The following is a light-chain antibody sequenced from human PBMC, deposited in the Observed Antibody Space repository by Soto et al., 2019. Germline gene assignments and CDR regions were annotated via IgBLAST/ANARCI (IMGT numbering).Light chain of an antibody. V-gene: IGLV9-49*01. CDR3: GAEHGSGSNYV. CDR1: SGYSNYK. Sequence: QPVLTQPPSASASLGASVTLTCTLSSGYSNYKVDWYQQRPGKGPRFVMRVGTGGIVGSKGEGIPDRFSVLGSGLNRYLTIKNIQEEDESDYHCGAEHGSGSNYVFGTGTKLTVL. CDR2: VGTGGIVG. J-gene: IGLJ1*01.